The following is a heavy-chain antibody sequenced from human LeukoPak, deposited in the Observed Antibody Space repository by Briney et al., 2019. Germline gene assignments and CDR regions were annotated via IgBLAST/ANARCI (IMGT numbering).Heavy chain of an antibody. J-gene: IGHJ5*02. V-gene: IGHV1-46*01. CDR2: INPSGGST. CDR1: GYTFTNYH. D-gene: IGHD6-13*01. Sequence: ASVKVSCKASGYTFTNYHMHRVRQAPGQGLEWMGIINPSGGSTSYAQKFQGRVTMTRDTSTSTVYMELSSLRSEDTAVYYCASLVIAAADNWFDPWGQGTLVTVSS. CDR3: ASLVIAAADNWFDP.